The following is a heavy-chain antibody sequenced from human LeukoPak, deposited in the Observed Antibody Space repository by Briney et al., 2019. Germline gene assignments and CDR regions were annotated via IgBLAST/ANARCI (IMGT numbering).Heavy chain of an antibody. CDR3: ARDKPYGDYGMDV. J-gene: IGHJ6*02. D-gene: IGHD4-17*01. Sequence: ASVKVSCKASGYTFTGYYMHWVRQAPGQGLEWMGWINPNSGGTNYAQKFQGWVTMTRDTSISTAYMELSRLRSDDTAVYYCARDKPYGDYGMDVWGQGTTVTVSS. CDR1: GYTFTGYY. CDR2: INPNSGGT. V-gene: IGHV1-2*04.